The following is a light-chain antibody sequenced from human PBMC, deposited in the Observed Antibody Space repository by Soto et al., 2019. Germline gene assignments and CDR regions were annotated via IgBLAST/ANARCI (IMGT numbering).Light chain of an antibody. Sequence: EVVLTQSPATLSLSPGERATLSCRASENVRTFVDWYQQKPGQAPRLLIYGASNRAPGIPARFSGSGSGTDFTLNISNLEPEDFAVYYCQQHSHWPPWTFGQGTRVEIQ. J-gene: IGKJ1*01. CDR3: QQHSHWPPWT. CDR1: ENVRTF. V-gene: IGKV3-11*01. CDR2: GAS.